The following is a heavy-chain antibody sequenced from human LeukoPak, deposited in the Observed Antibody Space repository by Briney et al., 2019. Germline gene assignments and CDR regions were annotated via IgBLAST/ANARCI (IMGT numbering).Heavy chain of an antibody. D-gene: IGHD2-21*01. CDR3: AKGDSMLDY. J-gene: IGHJ4*02. Sequence: GGSLRLSCAASGFTFSSYGMHWVRQAPGKGLEWVSAISGSGGSTYYTDSVKGRFTISRDNSKNTLYLQMNSLRAEDTAVYYCAKGDSMLDYWGQGTLVTVSS. CDR1: GFTFSSYG. V-gene: IGHV3-23*01. CDR2: ISGSGGST.